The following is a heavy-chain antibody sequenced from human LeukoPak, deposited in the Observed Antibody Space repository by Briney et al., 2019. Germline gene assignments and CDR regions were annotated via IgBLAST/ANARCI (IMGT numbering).Heavy chain of an antibody. CDR2: ISSSSSYI. D-gene: IGHD6-13*01. CDR3: ARAFTQRAAAGNKKDY. V-gene: IGHV3-21*01. Sequence: GGSLRLSCAASGFTFSSYSMNWVRQAPGKGLEWVSSISSSSSYIYYADSVKGRFTISRDNAKNSLYLQMNSLRAEDTAVYYCARAFTQRAAAGNKKDYWGQGTLVTVSS. CDR1: GFTFSSYS. J-gene: IGHJ4*02.